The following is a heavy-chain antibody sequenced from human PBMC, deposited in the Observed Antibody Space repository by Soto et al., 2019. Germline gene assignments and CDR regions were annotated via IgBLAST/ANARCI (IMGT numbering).Heavy chain of an antibody. D-gene: IGHD3-22*01. CDR1: GGTFSSYA. V-gene: IGHV1-69*13. CDR3: ARARLSYYYDSSGRIDAFDI. Sequence: SVKVSCKASGGTFSSYAISWVRQAPGQGLEWMGGIIPIFGKANYAQKFQGRVTITADESTSTAYMELSSLRSEDTAVYYCARARLSYYYDSSGRIDAFDIWGQGTMVTVSS. CDR2: IIPIFGKA. J-gene: IGHJ3*02.